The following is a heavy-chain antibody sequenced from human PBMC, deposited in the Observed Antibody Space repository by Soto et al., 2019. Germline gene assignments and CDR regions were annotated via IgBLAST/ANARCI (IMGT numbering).Heavy chain of an antibody. Sequence: PGGSLRLSCAASGFTFSSYWMHWVRQAPGKGLVWVSRINSDGSSTSYADSVKGRFTISRDNAKNTLYLQMNSLRAEDTAVYYCARVADCISTSCPYYYYYYGMDVWGQGTTVTVSS. CDR1: GFTFSSYW. V-gene: IGHV3-74*01. D-gene: IGHD2-2*01. CDR3: ARVADCISTSCPYYYYYYGMDV. CDR2: INSDGSST. J-gene: IGHJ6*02.